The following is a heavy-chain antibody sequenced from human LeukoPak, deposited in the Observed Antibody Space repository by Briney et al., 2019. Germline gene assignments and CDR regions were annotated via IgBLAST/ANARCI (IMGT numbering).Heavy chain of an antibody. J-gene: IGHJ6*03. Sequence: PSETLSLTCAVYGGSFSGYYWSWIRQPPGKGLEWIGEINHSGSTNYNPSLKSRVTISVDTSKNQFSLKLSSVTAADTAVYYCARLLSDRILYYIRYYYYYYMDVWGKGTTVTVSS. V-gene: IGHV4-34*01. CDR2: INHSGST. D-gene: IGHD2-8*01. CDR3: ARLLSDRILYYIRYYYYYYMDV. CDR1: GGSFSGYY.